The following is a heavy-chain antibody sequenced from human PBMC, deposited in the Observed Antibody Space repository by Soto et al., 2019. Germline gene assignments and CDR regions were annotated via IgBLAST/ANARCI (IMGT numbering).Heavy chain of an antibody. V-gene: IGHV4-30-2*01. CDR2: IYHSGST. J-gene: IGHJ4*02. CDR3: ARVKHAQFFDY. CDR1: GGSMSSGGYS. Sequence: PWETLSLTFAVSGGSMSSGGYSWSWIRQPPGKGLEWIGYIYHSGSTYYNPSLKSRVTISVDRSKNQFSLKLSSVTAADTAVYYCARVKHAQFFDYWGQGTLVTVSA.